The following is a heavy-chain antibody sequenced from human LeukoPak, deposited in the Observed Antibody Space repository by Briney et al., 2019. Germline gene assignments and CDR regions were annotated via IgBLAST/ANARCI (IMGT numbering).Heavy chain of an antibody. D-gene: IGHD6-13*01. V-gene: IGHV1-69*13. Sequence: SVKVSCKASGGTFSSYAISWVRQAPGQGLEWMGGIIPIFGTANYAQKFQGRVTITADESTSTAYMELSSLRSEDTAVYYCARVPDSSSWYKGNYYYYYYMDVWGKGTTVTVSS. CDR3: ARVPDSSSWYKGNYYYYYYMDV. J-gene: IGHJ6*03. CDR1: GGTFSSYA. CDR2: IIPIFGTA.